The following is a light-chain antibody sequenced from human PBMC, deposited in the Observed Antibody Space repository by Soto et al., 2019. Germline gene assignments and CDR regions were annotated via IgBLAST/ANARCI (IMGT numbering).Light chain of an antibody. CDR3: QSYDSSLSGYV. Sequence: QSVLTQPPSVSGAPGQSVTSSCTGSGSNIGAGYDVHWYQQLPGTAPKLLIFANINRPSGVPDRLSGSKSGTSASLAITGLRAEDEADYYCQSYDSSLSGYVFGTGTKVTVL. CDR2: ANI. V-gene: IGLV1-40*01. J-gene: IGLJ1*01. CDR1: GSNIGAGYD.